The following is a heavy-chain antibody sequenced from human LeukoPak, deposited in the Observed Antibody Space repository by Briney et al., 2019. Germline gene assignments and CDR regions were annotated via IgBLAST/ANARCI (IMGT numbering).Heavy chain of an antibody. CDR2: INHSGST. V-gene: IGHV4-34*01. D-gene: IGHD3-9*01. CDR1: GGSISSYY. J-gene: IGHJ4*02. Sequence: SETLSLTCTVSGGSISSYYWSWIRQPPGKGLEWIGEINHSGSTNYNPSLKSRVTISVDTSKNQFSLKLRSVTAADTAVYYCARVTGYMIEDYFDYWGQGILVTVSS. CDR3: ARVTGYMIEDYFDY.